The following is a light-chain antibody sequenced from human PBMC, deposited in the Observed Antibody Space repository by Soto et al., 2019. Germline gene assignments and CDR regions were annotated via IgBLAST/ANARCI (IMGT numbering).Light chain of an antibody. CDR1: QSISKW. J-gene: IGKJ5*01. CDR3: QRCDNARRIT. V-gene: IGKV1-27*01. Sequence: DIQMTQSPSTLSASVGDRVTITCRASQSISKWLAWYEQKPGKAPKLLIYAASTLQSGVPSRFSGSGSGTDFTLTIRSLQTEDVATYYCQRCDNARRITFGQGTRLEIK. CDR2: AAS.